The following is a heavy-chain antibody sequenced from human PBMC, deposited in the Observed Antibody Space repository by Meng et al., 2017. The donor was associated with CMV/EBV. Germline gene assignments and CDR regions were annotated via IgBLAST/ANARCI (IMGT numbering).Heavy chain of an antibody. Sequence: QVPTEVSGPGLVKPAQPLFSPGHFSGGSISIGDYYWSSIRQPPGKGLEWIGYIYYSGSTYYNPSLKSRVTISVDTSKNQFSLKLSSVTAADTAVYYCARDNRRGGVDYWGQGTLVTVSS. J-gene: IGHJ4*02. CDR1: GGSISIGDYY. CDR2: IYYSGST. V-gene: IGHV4-30-4*08. CDR3: ARDNRRGGVDY. D-gene: IGHD3-3*01.